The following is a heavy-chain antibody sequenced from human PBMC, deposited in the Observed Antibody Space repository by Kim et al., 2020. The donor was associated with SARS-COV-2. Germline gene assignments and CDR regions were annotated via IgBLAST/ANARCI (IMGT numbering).Heavy chain of an antibody. CDR3: ARSRAGVVPSPILGLGPYYDDYAMDV. CDR2: INHSGGT. CDR1: GGSFSGYH. J-gene: IGHJ6*02. V-gene: IGHV4-34*01. Sequence: SETLSLTCAVFGGSFSGYHWTWIRQSPGKGLEWIGEINHSGGTNCNPSLKSRVTISLDTSKNQSSLKLGSVSAADTAVYYCARSRAGVVPSPILGLGPYYDDYAMDVWGQGTTITVSS. D-gene: IGHD3-3*01.